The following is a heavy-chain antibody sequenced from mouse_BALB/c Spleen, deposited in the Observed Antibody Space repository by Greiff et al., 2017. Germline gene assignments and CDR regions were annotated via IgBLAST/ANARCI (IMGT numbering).Heavy chain of an antibody. D-gene: IGHD2-12*01. Sequence: EVQLQQSGPELVKPGASVKISCKASGYTFTDYNMHWVKQSHGKSLEWIGYIYPYNGGTGYNQKFKSKATLTVDNSSSTAYMELLSLTSEDSAVYYCARARYRDAMDYWGQGTSVTVSS. V-gene: IGHV1S29*02. J-gene: IGHJ4*01. CDR2: IYPYNGGT. CDR1: GYTFTDYN. CDR3: ARARYRDAMDY.